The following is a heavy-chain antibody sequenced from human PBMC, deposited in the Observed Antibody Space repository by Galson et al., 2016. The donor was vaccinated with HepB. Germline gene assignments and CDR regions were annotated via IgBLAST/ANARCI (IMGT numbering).Heavy chain of an antibody. CDR3: ARQYCSSTKCYTDVFDI. Sequence: SLRLSCAASGFTFNFYWMSWVRQASGKGLEWVANIKEDGSAKYYVDSVKGRFTISRDDARYSVYLQMNSLRAEDTAVYYCARQYCSSTKCYTDVFDIWGQGTMVTVSS. D-gene: IGHD2-2*02. CDR2: IKEDGSAK. J-gene: IGHJ3*02. V-gene: IGHV3-7*01. CDR1: GFTFNFYW.